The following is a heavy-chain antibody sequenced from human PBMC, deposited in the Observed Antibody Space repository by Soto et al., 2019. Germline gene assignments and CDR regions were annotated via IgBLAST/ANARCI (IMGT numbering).Heavy chain of an antibody. Sequence: ASVNVSCKPSGYTFTGYYIHWVRQAPGQGLEWMGWINPNNGGTKYAQKFQGRVTLTIDTSINTAHMDLSRLRSDDTAVYFCARAGRAGAGSGEDAIDVWGQGTTVTVSS. J-gene: IGHJ6*02. CDR3: ARAGRAGAGSGEDAIDV. CDR1: GYTFTGYY. D-gene: IGHD6-13*01. CDR2: INPNNGGT. V-gene: IGHV1-2*02.